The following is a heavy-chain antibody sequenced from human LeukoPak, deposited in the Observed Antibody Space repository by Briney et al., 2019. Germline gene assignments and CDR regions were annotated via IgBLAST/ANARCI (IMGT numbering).Heavy chain of an antibody. D-gene: IGHD6-13*01. Sequence: PGGSLRLSCAASGFTFSSYWMSWVRQAPGKGLEWVANIRQDGSEKYYVDSVKGRFTISRDNAKNSLYLQMNSLRAKDTAVYYCARDPGYSSSWYGYFQHWGQGTLVTVSS. CDR3: ARDPGYSSSWYGYFQH. J-gene: IGHJ1*01. V-gene: IGHV3-7*01. CDR1: GFTFSSYW. CDR2: IRQDGSEK.